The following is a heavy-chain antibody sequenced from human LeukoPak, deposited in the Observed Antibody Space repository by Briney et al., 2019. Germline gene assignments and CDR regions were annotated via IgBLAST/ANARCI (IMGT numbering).Heavy chain of an antibody. J-gene: IGHJ4*02. D-gene: IGHD5-12*01. CDR3: TRTIVATKDY. CDR2: IRSKNYGGTT. CDR1: GFTFGDYA. Sequence: SGGSLRLSCTGSGFTFGDYAMNWVRQAPGKGLEWVGFIRSKNYGGTTEYAASVKGRFTISRDDSKSIAYLQMNSLKTEDTAVYYCTRTIVATKDYWGQGTLVTVSS. V-gene: IGHV3-49*04.